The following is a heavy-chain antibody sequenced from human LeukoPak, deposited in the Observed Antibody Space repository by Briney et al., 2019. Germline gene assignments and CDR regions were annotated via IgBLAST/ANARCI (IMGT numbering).Heavy chain of an antibody. D-gene: IGHD3-10*01. V-gene: IGHV4-4*07. Sequence: SETLSLTCTVSGDSISSYYWSWIRQPAGKGLEWIGRIYTSGSTNYNPSLKSRVTMSVDTSKNQFSLKLNSVTAADTAVYYCARDHGVSGSGSSLGYWGQGTLVTVSS. J-gene: IGHJ4*02. CDR3: ARDHGVSGSGSSLGY. CDR1: GDSISSYY. CDR2: IYTSGST.